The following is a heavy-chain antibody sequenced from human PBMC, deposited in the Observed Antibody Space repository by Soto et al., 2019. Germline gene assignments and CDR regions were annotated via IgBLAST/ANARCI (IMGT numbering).Heavy chain of an antibody. J-gene: IGHJ6*02. V-gene: IGHV5-51*01. CDR1: GYSFTSYW. CDR2: IYPGDSDT. Sequence: GESLKISCKGSGYSFTSYWIGWVRQMPGKGLEWMGIIYPGDSDTRYSPSFQGQVTISADESISTAYLQWSSLKASDTAMYYCARLIGHCSSTGCRGLYYYYGMDVWGQGTTVTVSS. CDR3: ARLIGHCSSTGCRGLYYYYGMDV. D-gene: IGHD2-2*01.